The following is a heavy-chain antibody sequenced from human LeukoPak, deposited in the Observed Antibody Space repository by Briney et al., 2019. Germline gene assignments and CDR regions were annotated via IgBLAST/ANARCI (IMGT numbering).Heavy chain of an antibody. J-gene: IGHJ4*02. Sequence: SETLSLTCTVSGGSISSYYWSWIRQPPGKGLEWIGYIYYSGSTNYNPSLKSRVTISVDTSKNQFSLKLSSVTAADTAVYYCARFLSSGYYFYFDYWGQGTLVTVSS. CDR1: GGSISSYY. D-gene: IGHD3-22*01. CDR2: IYYSGST. V-gene: IGHV4-59*01. CDR3: ARFLSSGYYFYFDY.